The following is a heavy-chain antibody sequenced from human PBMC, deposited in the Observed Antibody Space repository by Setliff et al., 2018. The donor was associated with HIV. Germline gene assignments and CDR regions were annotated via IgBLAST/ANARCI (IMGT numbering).Heavy chain of an antibody. CDR2: IYYSGRT. CDR1: GGSISSGSNY. Sequence: SETLSLTCTVSGGSISSGSNYWSWIRQPAGKGLEWIGSIYYSGRTYYNPSLKSRVTISVDTSKNQFSLKLSSVTAADTAVYYCARVGWDYYDSSGVGEFDYWGQGTLVTVSS. J-gene: IGHJ4*02. D-gene: IGHD3-22*01. V-gene: IGHV4-39*07. CDR3: ARVGWDYYDSSGVGEFDY.